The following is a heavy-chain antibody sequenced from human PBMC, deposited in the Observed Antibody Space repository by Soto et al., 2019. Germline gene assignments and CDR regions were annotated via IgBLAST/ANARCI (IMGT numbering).Heavy chain of an antibody. V-gene: IGHV6-1*01. Sequence: PSQALSITCALSGDSVSSYSAAWNWIRQSLSGGLEWLGRTYYRSRFFSDYAESVKSRIIINPDTSKNQFSLQLKSVTPEDTAVYYCVRDRYSSSGWFDPWGQGTPVTVSS. CDR3: VRDRYSSSGWFDP. D-gene: IGHD3-10*01. CDR1: GDSVSSYSAA. J-gene: IGHJ5*02. CDR2: TYYRSRFFS.